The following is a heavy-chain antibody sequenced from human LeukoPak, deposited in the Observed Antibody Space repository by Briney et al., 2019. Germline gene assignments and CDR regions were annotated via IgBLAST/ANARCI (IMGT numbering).Heavy chain of an antibody. V-gene: IGHV1-18*01. CDR3: ARVKRGDGYNYYFDY. CDR1: GYTFTSYG. J-gene: IGHJ4*02. CDR2: INAYNGNT. Sequence: GASVEVSCKASGYTFTSYGISWVRQAPGQGPEWMGWINAYNGNTNYAQKLQGRVTMTTDTSTSTAYMELRSLRSDDTAVYYCARVKRGDGYNYYFDYWGQGTLVTVSS. D-gene: IGHD5-24*01.